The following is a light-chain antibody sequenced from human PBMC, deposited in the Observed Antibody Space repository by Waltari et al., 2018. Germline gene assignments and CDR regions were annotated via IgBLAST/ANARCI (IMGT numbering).Light chain of an antibody. V-gene: IGLV2-23*01. Sequence: QSALTQPASVSGSPGQSITVSCTGTSSDVGSYNLVSWYQQHPGKAPKLMSYEGSKRPSGVSHRFSGSKPGNTASLTISGRQAEDEADYYCCSYAGSSTVLFGGGTKVTVL. J-gene: IGLJ2*01. CDR1: SSDVGSYNL. CDR3: CSYAGSSTVL. CDR2: EGS.